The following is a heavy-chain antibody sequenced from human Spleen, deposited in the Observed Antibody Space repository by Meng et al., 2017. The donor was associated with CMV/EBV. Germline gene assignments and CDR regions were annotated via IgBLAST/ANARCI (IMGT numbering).Heavy chain of an antibody. Sequence: GESLKISCAASGFTFRSYRMNWVRQAPGKGLEWVSSISTNSSYIYYADSVKGRFTISRDNAKNSLYLQMNSLRAEDTAVYYCARDGVSTPNWGQGTLVTVSS. V-gene: IGHV3-21*01. CDR3: ARDGVSTPN. CDR2: ISTNSSYI. D-gene: IGHD2-8*01. J-gene: IGHJ4*02. CDR1: GFTFRSYR.